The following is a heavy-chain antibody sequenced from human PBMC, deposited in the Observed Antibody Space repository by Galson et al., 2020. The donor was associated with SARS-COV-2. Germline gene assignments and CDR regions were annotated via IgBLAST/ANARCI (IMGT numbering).Heavy chain of an antibody. Sequence: ASVKVSCAVSGFVVTTRYISLVRQAPGKGLEWVSVTYPTCESFYADSVKGRFTISRDSSRNTLFLQMSSLRAEDTAVYYCLREGDTIYQDYWGQGTLVTVSS. CDR1: GFVVTTRY. CDR3: LREGDTIYQDY. CDR2: TYPTCES. V-gene: IGHV3-53*01. J-gene: IGHJ4*02. D-gene: IGHD3-10*01.